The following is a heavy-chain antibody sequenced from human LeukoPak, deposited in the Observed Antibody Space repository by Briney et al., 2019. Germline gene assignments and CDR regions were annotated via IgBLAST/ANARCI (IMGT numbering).Heavy chain of an antibody. CDR3: ARDRKYYYDSSGYYNYYFDY. Sequence: SQTLSLTCTVSGGSISSGSYYWSWIRQPAGKGPEWLGRIYTSGSTNYNPSLKSRVTISVDTSKNQFSLKLSSVTAADTAVYYCARDRKYYYDSSGYYNYYFDYWGQGTLVTVSS. CDR2: IYTSGST. CDR1: GGSISSGSYY. J-gene: IGHJ4*02. V-gene: IGHV4-61*02. D-gene: IGHD3-22*01.